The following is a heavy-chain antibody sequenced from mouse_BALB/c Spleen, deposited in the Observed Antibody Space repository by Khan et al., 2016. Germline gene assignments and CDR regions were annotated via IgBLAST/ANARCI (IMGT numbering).Heavy chain of an antibody. CDR3: ARACYSMDC. Sequence: QVQLQQSGAELMKPGASVKISCKATGYTFSNYWIEWVKQRPGHGLEWIGDILPGSGYSNSNENFKGKATFTADASSNTAYMQLISLTSEDPAVSFCARACYSMDCWGQGPSVTVSS. CDR1: GYTFSNYW. V-gene: IGHV1-9*01. CDR2: ILPGSGYS. J-gene: IGHJ4*01.